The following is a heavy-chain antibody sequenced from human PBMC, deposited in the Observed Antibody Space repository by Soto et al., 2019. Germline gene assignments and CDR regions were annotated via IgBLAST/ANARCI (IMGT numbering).Heavy chain of an antibody. D-gene: IGHD3-3*01. CDR2: ISSSSYI. V-gene: IGHV3-21*01. J-gene: IGHJ6*02. CDR1: GFTFSSYS. CDR3: ARDPPRYYDFWSGYFYGMDV. Sequence: PGGSLRLSCAASGFTFSSYSMNWVRQAPGKGLEWVSSISSSSYIYYADSVKGRFTISRDNAKNSLYLQMNSLRAEDTAVYYCARDPPRYYDFWSGYFYGMDVWGQGTTVTVSS.